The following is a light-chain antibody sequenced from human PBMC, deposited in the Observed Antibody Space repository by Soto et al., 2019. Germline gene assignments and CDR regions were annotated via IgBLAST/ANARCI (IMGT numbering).Light chain of an antibody. CDR2: KAS. V-gene: IGKV1-5*03. J-gene: IGKJ1*01. CDR3: QQYNSYPWT. Sequence: DIQMTQSPSTLSASVGDRAIITCRASESISNWLAWYQQKPGKAPNLLIYKASSLKSGVPSRFSGSGSGTEFTLTTSSLQPDDFATYYCQQYNSYPWTFGQGTKVDI. CDR1: ESISNW.